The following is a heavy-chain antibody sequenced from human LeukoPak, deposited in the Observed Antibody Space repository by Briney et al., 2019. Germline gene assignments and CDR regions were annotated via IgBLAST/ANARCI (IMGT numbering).Heavy chain of an antibody. CDR2: ISSSSSYT. Sequence: KPGGSLRLSCAASGFTFSDYYMSWIRQAPGKGLEWVSYISSSSSYTNYADSVKGRFTISRDNAKNSLYLQMNSLRAEDTAVYYCARVGIAAAREGYYYYGMDVWGKGTTVTVSS. D-gene: IGHD6-13*01. V-gene: IGHV3-11*06. J-gene: IGHJ6*04. CDR3: ARVGIAAAREGYYYYGMDV. CDR1: GFTFSDYY.